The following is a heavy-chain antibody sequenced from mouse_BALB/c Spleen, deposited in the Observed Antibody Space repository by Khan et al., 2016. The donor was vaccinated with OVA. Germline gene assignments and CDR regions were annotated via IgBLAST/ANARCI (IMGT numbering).Heavy chain of an antibody. CDR2: IWTGGNT. J-gene: IGHJ4*01. CDR3: ARDRLRLAMDS. Sequence: VELKESGPGLVAPSQSLSITCTVSGFSFTSYGVHWIRQPPGKGLEWLGVIWTGGNTNYNSALMSRLSISKDNSKSQVFLKMNSVQNDDTAIYYWARDRLRLAMDSWGQGTSVTVSS. CDR1: GFSFTSYG. V-gene: IGHV2-9*02. D-gene: IGHD2-4*01.